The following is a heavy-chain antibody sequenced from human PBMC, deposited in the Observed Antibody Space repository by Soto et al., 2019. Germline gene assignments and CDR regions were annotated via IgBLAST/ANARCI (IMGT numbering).Heavy chain of an antibody. CDR2: IYYRGNT. Sequence: QVQLQESGPGLVKPSETLSLTCSVSGGSISFYYWSWIRQPPGKGLEWIGSIYYRGNTNYNPSFNSRVTISVDPSKNQFSLRLSSVTAADTAVYFCARHPGYYDVLTGYSTYYFDSWGQGTLVTVSS. CDR1: GGSISFYY. J-gene: IGHJ4*02. D-gene: IGHD3-9*01. CDR3: ARHPGYYDVLTGYSTYYFDS. V-gene: IGHV4-59*08.